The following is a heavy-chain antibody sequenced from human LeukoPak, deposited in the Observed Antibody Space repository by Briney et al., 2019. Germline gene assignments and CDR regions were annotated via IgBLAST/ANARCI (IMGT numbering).Heavy chain of an antibody. D-gene: IGHD6-19*01. Sequence: PSETLSLTCTVSGGSISSYYWSWIRQPAGKGLEWIGRIYTSGSTNYNPSLKRRVTMSVDTSKNQFSLKLSSVTAADTAVYYCASSIAVAGRSSGNTFDYWGQGTLVTVSS. CDR1: GGSISSYY. J-gene: IGHJ4*02. CDR2: IYTSGST. CDR3: ASSIAVAGRSSGNTFDY. V-gene: IGHV4-4*07.